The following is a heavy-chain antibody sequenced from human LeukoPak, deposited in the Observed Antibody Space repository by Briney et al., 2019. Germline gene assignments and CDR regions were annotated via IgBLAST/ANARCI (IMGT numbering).Heavy chain of an antibody. Sequence: PSETLFLTCTVSGGSISSYYWSWIRQPPGKGLEWIGYIYYSGSTNYNPSLKSRVTISVDTSKNQFSLKLSSVTAADTAVYYCARGRYYYDSSGYWYWGQGTLVTVSS. CDR3: ARGRYYYDSSGYWY. CDR2: IYYSGST. J-gene: IGHJ4*02. V-gene: IGHV4-59*01. CDR1: GGSISSYY. D-gene: IGHD3-22*01.